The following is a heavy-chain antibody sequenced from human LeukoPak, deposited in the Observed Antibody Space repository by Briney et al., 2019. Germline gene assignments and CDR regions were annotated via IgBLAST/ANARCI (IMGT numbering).Heavy chain of an antibody. V-gene: IGHV3-21*01. CDR1: GFTFSSYS. Sequence: PGGSLRLSCAASGFTFSSYSMNWVRQAPGKGLEWVSSISSSSSYIYYADSVKGRFTISRDNAKNSLYLQMNSLRAEDTAVYYCAGGYYYDSSGTERLNWFDPWGRGTLVTVSS. D-gene: IGHD3-22*01. CDR2: ISSSSSYI. CDR3: AGGYYYDSSGTERLNWFDP. J-gene: IGHJ5*02.